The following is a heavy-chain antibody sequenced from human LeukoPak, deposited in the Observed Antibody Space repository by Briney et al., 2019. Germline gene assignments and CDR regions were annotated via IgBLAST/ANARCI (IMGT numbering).Heavy chain of an antibody. Sequence: GGPLRLSCAASGFTFSSYAMSWVRQAPGKGLEWVSAISGSGGSTYYADSVKGRFTISRDNSKNTLYLQMNSLRAEDTAVYYCAKDALDCSSTSCYAPMDYWGQGTLVTVSS. CDR2: ISGSGGST. CDR1: GFTFSSYA. CDR3: AKDALDCSSTSCYAPMDY. J-gene: IGHJ4*02. D-gene: IGHD2-2*01. V-gene: IGHV3-23*01.